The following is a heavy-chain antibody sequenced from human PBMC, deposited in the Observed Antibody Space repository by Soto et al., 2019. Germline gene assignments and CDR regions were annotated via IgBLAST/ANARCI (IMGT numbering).Heavy chain of an antibody. V-gene: IGHV5-51*03. CDR2: IYPGDSDT. J-gene: IGHJ3*02. CDR1: GYSFTSYW. CDR3: ARRGGNCSGGSCHYAFDI. D-gene: IGHD2-15*01. Sequence: EVQLVQSGAEVKKPGESLKISCKGSGYSFTSYWIGWVRQMPGKGLEWMGIIYPGDSDTRYSPSFQGQVTISADKSISTAYLQWSSLKASDTAMYYCARRGGNCSGGSCHYAFDIWGQGTMVTVSS.